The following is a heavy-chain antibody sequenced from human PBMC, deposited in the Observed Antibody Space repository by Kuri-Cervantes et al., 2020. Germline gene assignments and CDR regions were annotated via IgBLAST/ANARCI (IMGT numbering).Heavy chain of an antibody. CDR2: IKSKTDGGTT. V-gene: IGHV3-15*01. CDR1: GFTFSNAW. Sequence: GESLKISCAASGFTFSNAWMSWVRQAPGKGLEWVGRIKSKTDGGTTDYAAPVKGRFTISRDDSKTTLYLQMNSLTIEDTAVYYCTTGGRSEYGSGSYYKGVDYWGQGTLVTVSS. CDR3: TTGGRSEYGSGSYYKGVDY. D-gene: IGHD3-10*01. J-gene: IGHJ4*02.